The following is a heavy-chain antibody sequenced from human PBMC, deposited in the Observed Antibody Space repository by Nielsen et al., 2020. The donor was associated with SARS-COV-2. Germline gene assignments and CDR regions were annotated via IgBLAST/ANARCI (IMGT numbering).Heavy chain of an antibody. D-gene: IGHD6-6*01. V-gene: IGHV3-30*04. Sequence: GEFLKISCAASGFTFSGHAMHWVRQAPGKGLEWLAIISSDGTNDHHADSVKGRFTISRDNSKNTLYLHLNSLRPDDTAVYYCARETIDFSSSFVDNWGQGTLVTVSP. CDR3: ARETIDFSSSFVDN. CDR2: ISSDGTND. J-gene: IGHJ4*02. CDR1: GFTFSGHA.